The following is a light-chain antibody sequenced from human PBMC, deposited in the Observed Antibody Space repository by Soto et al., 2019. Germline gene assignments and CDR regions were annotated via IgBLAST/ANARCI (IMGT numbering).Light chain of an antibody. CDR3: QQVKSFPKT. Sequence: DIQMTQSPSSMSASVGDRVTITCRASQDIDNWLAWYQQKPGQAPKLLIFAASSLQSGVPSRFSGSGSGTDFTLVISSLHPEDFATYYCQQVKSFPKTFGQGTKVEI. CDR1: QDIDNW. J-gene: IGKJ1*01. CDR2: AAS. V-gene: IGKV1-12*01.